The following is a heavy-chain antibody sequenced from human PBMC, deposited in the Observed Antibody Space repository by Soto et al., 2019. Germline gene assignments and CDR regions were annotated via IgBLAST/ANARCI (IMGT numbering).Heavy chain of an antibody. CDR3: ASALYCSGGSCSFDP. J-gene: IGHJ5*02. Sequence: ASVKVSCKASGYTFTSYYMHWVRQAPGQGLEWMGIINPSGGSTSYAQKFQGRVTMTKDTSTSTAYMELSSLRSEDTAVYYCASALYCSGGSCSFDPWGQGTLVTVSA. CDR1: GYTFTSYY. V-gene: IGHV1-46*01. CDR2: INPSGGST. D-gene: IGHD2-15*01.